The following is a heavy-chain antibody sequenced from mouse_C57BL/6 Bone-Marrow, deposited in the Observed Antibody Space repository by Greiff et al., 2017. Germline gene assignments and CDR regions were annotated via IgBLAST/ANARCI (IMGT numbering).Heavy chain of an antibody. J-gene: IGHJ4*01. CDR1: GFNIKDYY. D-gene: IGHD2-1*01. CDR2: IDPEDGDT. Sequence: VQLQQSGAELVRPGASVKLSCTASGFNIKDYYMHWVKQRPEQGLEWIGRIDPEDGDTEYAPKFQGKATLTADKSSSTAYMQLSSLTSEDSAVYFCARIGNYHYYAMDYWGQGTSVTVSS. CDR3: ARIGNYHYYAMDY. V-gene: IGHV14-1*01.